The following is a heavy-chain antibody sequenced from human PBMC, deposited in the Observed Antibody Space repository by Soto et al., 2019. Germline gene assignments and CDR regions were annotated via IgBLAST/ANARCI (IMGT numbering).Heavy chain of an antibody. J-gene: IGHJ2*01. Sequence: QVVLVQSGPEVKRPGASVKVSCRASGYAFRNYYIHWVRQTPGQGLEWLGWVNPERGDAIYAQKSQGRVVMTRDTSTSTAYLEVNRLTSDDSAVFFCARDPGLPGRFWYFALWGRGTRVTVSS. CDR3: ARDPGLPGRFWYFAL. D-gene: IGHD3-3*01. CDR1: GYAFRNYY. V-gene: IGHV1-2*02. CDR2: VNPERGDA.